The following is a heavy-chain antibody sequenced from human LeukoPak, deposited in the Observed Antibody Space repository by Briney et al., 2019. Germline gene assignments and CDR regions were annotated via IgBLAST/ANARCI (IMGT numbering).Heavy chain of an antibody. J-gene: IGHJ6*04. D-gene: IGHD2-2*01. V-gene: IGHV1-69*13. CDR3: ARGPPTELPAAMPSGYYYGMDV. CDR1: GGTFSSYA. CDR2: IIPLFGTA. Sequence: SVKVSCKASGGTFSSYAISWVRQAPGQGLEWMGGIIPLFGTANYAQKFQGRVTITADESTSTAYMELSSLRSEDTAVYYCARGPPTELPAAMPSGYYYGMDVWGKGTTVTVSS.